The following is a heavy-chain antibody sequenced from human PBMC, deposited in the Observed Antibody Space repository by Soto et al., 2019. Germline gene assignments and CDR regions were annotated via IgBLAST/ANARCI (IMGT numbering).Heavy chain of an antibody. CDR3: ARPSSTPWNYFYYGMDV. J-gene: IGHJ6*02. CDR1: GYTFTSYG. Sequence: ASVKVSCKASGYTFTSYGISWVRQAPGQGLEWMGWISAYNGNTNYAQKLQGRVTMTTDTSTSTAYMELRSLRSDDTAVYYCARPSSTPWNYFYYGMDVWGQGTTVTVS. CDR2: ISAYNGNT. D-gene: IGHD6-13*01. V-gene: IGHV1-18*01.